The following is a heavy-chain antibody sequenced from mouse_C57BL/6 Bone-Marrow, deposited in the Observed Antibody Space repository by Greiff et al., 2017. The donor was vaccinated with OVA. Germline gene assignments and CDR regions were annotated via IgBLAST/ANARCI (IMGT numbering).Heavy chain of an antibody. D-gene: IGHD1-1*01. V-gene: IGHV2-9-1*01. CDR1: GFSLTSYA. J-gene: IGHJ4*01. CDR2: IWTGGGT. Sequence: VKVVESGPGLVAPSQSLSITCTVSGFSLTSYAISWVRQPPGKGLEWLGVIWTGGGTNYNSALKSRLSISKDNSKSQVFLKMNSLQTDDTARYYCARRGTTVEDAMDYWGQGTSVTVSS. CDR3: ARRGTTVEDAMDY.